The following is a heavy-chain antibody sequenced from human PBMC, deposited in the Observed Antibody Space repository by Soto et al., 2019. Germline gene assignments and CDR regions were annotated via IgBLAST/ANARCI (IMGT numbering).Heavy chain of an antibody. CDR3: ASGTMVRGVMVPVFGMDV. D-gene: IGHD3-10*01. CDR2: INAGNGNT. Sequence: GASVKVSCKASGYTFTSYAMHWVRQAPGQRLEWMGWINAGNGNTKYSQKFQGRVTITRDTSASTAYMELSSLRSEDTAVYYCASGTMVRGVMVPVFGMDVWGQGTTVTVSS. J-gene: IGHJ6*02. CDR1: GYTFTSYA. V-gene: IGHV1-3*01.